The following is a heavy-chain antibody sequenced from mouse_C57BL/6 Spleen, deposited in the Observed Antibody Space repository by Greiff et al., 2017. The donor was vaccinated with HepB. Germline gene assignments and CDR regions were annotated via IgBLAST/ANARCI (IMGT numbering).Heavy chain of an antibody. CDR1: GFTFSDYY. Sequence: EVKVVESGGGLVQPGGSLKLSCAASGFTFSDYYMYWVRQTPEKRLEWVAYISNGGGSNYYPDTVKGRFTISRDNAKNTLYLQMSRLKSEDTAMYYCARLTPYAMDYWGQGTSVTVSS. CDR3: ARLTPYAMDY. D-gene: IGHD1-1*01. J-gene: IGHJ4*01. V-gene: IGHV5-12*01. CDR2: ISNGGGSN.